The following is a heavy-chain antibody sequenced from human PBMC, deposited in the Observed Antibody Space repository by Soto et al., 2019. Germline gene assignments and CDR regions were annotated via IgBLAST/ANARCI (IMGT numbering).Heavy chain of an antibody. CDR3: ARRGLGIEYGLDV. D-gene: IGHD3-16*01. V-gene: IGHV4-4*02. Sequence: QVQLQESGPGLVKPSGTLSLTCAVSGGSISSDNWWNWVRQFPGEGLEWIGEIHHRGSTSYYPSLRRRDPISVDRSNNHFSRKVHSVTAADAAVDDCARRGLGIEYGLDVWGQGTTVTVSS. CDR2: IHHRGST. J-gene: IGHJ6*02. CDR1: GGSISSDNW.